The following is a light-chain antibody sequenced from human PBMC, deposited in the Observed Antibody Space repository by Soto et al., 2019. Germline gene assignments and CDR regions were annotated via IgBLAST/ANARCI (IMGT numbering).Light chain of an antibody. CDR3: CSYAGSNSLV. V-gene: IGLV2-23*01. Sequence: QSVLTQPASVSGSPGQSITISCTGTSSDIGSYYLVSWYKQHPGKAPELMIYEGSKRPSGVSNRFSGSKSGNTASLTISGLQPEDEADYYCCSYAGSNSLVFGGGTQLTVL. J-gene: IGLJ3*02. CDR2: EGS. CDR1: SSDIGSYYL.